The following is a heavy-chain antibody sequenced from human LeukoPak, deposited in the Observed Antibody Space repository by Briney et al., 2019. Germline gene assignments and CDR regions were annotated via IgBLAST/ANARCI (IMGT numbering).Heavy chain of an antibody. CDR1: GYTLTELS. CDR2: FDPEDGET. J-gene: IGHJ6*03. V-gene: IGHV1-24*01. CDR3: ATGSYGSGRWDYYMDV. D-gene: IGHD3-10*01. Sequence: ASVKVSCKVSGYTLTELSMHWVRQAPGKGLEWMGGFDPEDGETIYAQKFQGRVTMTEDTSTDTAYMELSSLRSEDTAVYYCATGSYGSGRWDYYMDVWGKGTTVTVSS.